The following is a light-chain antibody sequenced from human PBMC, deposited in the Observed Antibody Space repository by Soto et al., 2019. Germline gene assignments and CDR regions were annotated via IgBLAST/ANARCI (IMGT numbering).Light chain of an antibody. V-gene: IGLV1-40*01. CDR1: TSNIGADYD. CDR2: GSS. CDR3: QSYDSSLINYV. Sequence: QSVLAQQASVTGAPGQRDTISCTGSTSNIGADYDVHWYQQLPGTAPKLLIYGSSDRPSGVPDRFYGSKSGTSASLAITGLQAEDEADYYCQSYDSSLINYVFGTGTKVTVL. J-gene: IGLJ1*01.